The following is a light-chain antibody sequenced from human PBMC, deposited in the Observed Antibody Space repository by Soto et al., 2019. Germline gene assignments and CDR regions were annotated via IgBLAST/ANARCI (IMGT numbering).Light chain of an antibody. J-gene: IGKJ4*01. V-gene: IGKV3-20*01. CDR3: QYYYESSP. CDR1: QSVSSN. CDR2: GAS. Sequence: IGLTQSPDTLSVSTGERASLSCRASQSVSSNLAWYQQKPGQAPRLLIYGASSRATGIADRFSGSGSGTDFTLTISRLEPEDFAVYYCQYYYESSPFGRGTKVDI.